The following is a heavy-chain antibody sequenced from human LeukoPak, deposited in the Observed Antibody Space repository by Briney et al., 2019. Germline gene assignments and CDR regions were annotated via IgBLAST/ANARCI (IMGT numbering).Heavy chain of an antibody. CDR3: ARDWGRRYSSGWYGDFDY. D-gene: IGHD6-19*01. J-gene: IGHJ4*02. V-gene: IGHV3-30-3*01. CDR1: GFTFSNYA. CDR2: ISYDGSDK. Sequence: PGGSLRLSCAASGFTFSNYATHWVRQAPGKGLEWVAVISYDGSDKYYADSVKGRFTISRDNSKNTLYLQMNSLRPEDTAVYYCARDWGRRYSSGWYGDFDYWGQGTLVTVSS.